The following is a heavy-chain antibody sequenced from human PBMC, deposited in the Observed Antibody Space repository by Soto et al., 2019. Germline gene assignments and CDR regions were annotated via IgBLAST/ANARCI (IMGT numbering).Heavy chain of an antibody. J-gene: IGHJ4*02. D-gene: IGHD6-19*01. Sequence: EVQLLESGGGLVQPGGSLRLSCAASGFTFSSNAMSWVRQAPGQGLEWVSGISFSGDSAYYADSVKGRFTVSRDNSKNTLFLQMNSLRAEDAAVYYCARDHTSGWYREMGYWGQGTLVTVSS. CDR3: ARDHTSGWYREMGY. V-gene: IGHV3-23*01. CDR2: ISFSGDSA. CDR1: GFTFSSNA.